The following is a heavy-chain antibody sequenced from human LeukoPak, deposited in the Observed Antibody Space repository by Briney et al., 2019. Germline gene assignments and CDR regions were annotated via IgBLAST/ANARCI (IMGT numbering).Heavy chain of an antibody. J-gene: IGHJ4*02. Sequence: PGGSLRLSCVVSGFTFSSYWVHWVRQAPGKGLVWVSRINTDGSSTSYADSVKGRFTISRDNAKNTLYLQMNSLRAEDTAVYYCARGLGYSSGWYALGSGVLDYWGQGTLVTVSS. D-gene: IGHD6-19*01. CDR3: ARGLGYSSGWYALGSGVLDY. V-gene: IGHV3-74*01. CDR2: INTDGSST. CDR1: GFTFSSYW.